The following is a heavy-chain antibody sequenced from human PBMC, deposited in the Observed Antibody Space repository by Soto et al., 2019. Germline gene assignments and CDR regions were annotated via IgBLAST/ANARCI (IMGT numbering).Heavy chain of an antibody. CDR2: IYYSGST. CDR1: GGSISSSSYY. J-gene: IGHJ4*02. V-gene: IGHV4-39*01. D-gene: IGHD2-8*01. Sequence: PSETLSLTCTVSGGSISSSSYYWGWIRQPPGKGLEWIGSIYYSGSTYYNPSLKSRVTISVDTSKNQFSLKLSSVTAADTAVYYCARPDRYCTNGVCYFDYWGQGTLVTVSS. CDR3: ARPDRYCTNGVCYFDY.